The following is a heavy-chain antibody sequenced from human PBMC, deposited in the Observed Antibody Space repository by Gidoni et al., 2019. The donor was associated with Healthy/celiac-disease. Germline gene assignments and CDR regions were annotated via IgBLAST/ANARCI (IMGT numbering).Heavy chain of an antibody. V-gene: IGHV3-30*18. CDR1: SSYG. Sequence: SSYGMHWVRQAPGKGLEWVAVISYDGSNKYYADSVKGRFTISRDNSKNTLYLQMNSLRAEDTAVYYCAKDLTGWLHPDYYYGMDVWGQGTTVTVSS. CDR2: ISYDGSNK. D-gene: IGHD5-12*01. CDR3: AKDLTGWLHPDYYYGMDV. J-gene: IGHJ6*02.